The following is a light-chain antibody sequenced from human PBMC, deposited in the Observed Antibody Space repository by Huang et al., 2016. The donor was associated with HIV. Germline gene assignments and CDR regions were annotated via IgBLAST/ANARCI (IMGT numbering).Light chain of an antibody. CDR1: QSVRSY. CDR2: AAS. V-gene: IGKV3-11*01. CDR3: QQRSSWPLT. Sequence: EIALTQSPATLFLSPGERATFSCRASQSVRSYLGWFQQKPGQPPRLLIYAASTRATGIPARFSGSGSGTDFNLTISSLEPEDFAVYYCQQRSSWPLTFGGGTKVEIK. J-gene: IGKJ4*01.